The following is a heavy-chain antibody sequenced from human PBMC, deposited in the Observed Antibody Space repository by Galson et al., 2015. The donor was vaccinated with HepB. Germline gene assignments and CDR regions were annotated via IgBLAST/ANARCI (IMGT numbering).Heavy chain of an antibody. Sequence: LSLTCTVSGGSISSGGYYWSWIRQHPGKGLEWIGYIYYSGSTYYNPSLKSRVTISVDTSKNQFSLKLSSVTAADTAVYYCARTTGYYDSSGYYKYYFDYWGQGTLVTVSS. V-gene: IGHV4-31*03. CDR1: GGSISSGGYY. CDR3: ARTTGYYDSSGYYKYYFDY. J-gene: IGHJ4*02. D-gene: IGHD3-22*01. CDR2: IYYSGST.